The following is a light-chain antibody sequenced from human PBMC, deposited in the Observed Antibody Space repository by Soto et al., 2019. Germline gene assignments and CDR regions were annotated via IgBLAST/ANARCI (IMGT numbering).Light chain of an antibody. CDR1: SSDVGGYDS. V-gene: IGLV2-11*01. CDR2: DVT. CDR3: CSYAGTPYV. Sequence: QSVLTKPRSVSGSPGQSVTISCTGTSSDVGGYDSVSWYQQHPGKAPKLIISDVTNRPSGVPDRFSGSKSGNTASLTISGLQAEDEADYYCCSYAGTPYVFGTGTKVTVL. J-gene: IGLJ1*01.